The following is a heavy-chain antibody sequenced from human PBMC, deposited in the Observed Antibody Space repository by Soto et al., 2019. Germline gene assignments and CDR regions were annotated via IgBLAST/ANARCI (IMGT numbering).Heavy chain of an antibody. D-gene: IGHD1-26*01. CDR3: ERIVVGATVDL. CDR2: ISYTGDT. Sequence: PSETLSLTCSVSGDSVSTDRYFWTWIRQPPGKGLEWIAYISYTGDTNYNPSLKSRVTISIDTSRNQFSLTLTSVTAADTAVYFCERIVVGATVDLWGQGSLVTFSS. V-gene: IGHV4-61*01. J-gene: IGHJ5*02. CDR1: GDSVSTDRYF.